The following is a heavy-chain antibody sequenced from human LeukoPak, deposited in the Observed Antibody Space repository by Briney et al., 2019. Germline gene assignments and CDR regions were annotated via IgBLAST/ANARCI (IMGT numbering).Heavy chain of an antibody. CDR3: ARPDDSESFYRANHY. CDR2: ISNDGNNK. J-gene: IGHJ4*02. CDR1: GFSFNSYP. D-gene: IGHD3-10*01. V-gene: IGHV3-30*04. Sequence: PGGSLRLSCAASGFSFNSYPMHWVRHAPGKSPEWVAVISNDGNNKYYADSVKGRFTISRDNSNNTLSLQMNGLRVEDTAVYYCARPDDSESFYRANHYWGRGTLVTVS.